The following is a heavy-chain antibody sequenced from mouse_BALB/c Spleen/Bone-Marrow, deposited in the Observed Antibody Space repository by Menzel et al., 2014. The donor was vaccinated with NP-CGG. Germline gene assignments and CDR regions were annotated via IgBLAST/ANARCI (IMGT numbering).Heavy chain of an antibody. V-gene: IGHV14-3*02. CDR1: GFNIIYAY. Sequence: VQLQQSGAELVKPGASVKLSCTASGFNIIYAYIHWVKRRPERGLEWIGRIYPANGNTNYDPKFQGKATITADTSSNTAYLHLNSLTSEDTAVYCCARSPGEVNYWGQGTLVTVSA. D-gene: IGHD1-3*01. J-gene: IGHJ3*01. CDR2: IYPANGNT. CDR3: ARSPGEVNY.